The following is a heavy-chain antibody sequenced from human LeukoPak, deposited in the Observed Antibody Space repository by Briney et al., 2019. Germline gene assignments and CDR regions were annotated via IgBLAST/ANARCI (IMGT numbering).Heavy chain of an antibody. Sequence: SETLSLTCTVSGGSISRSTYYWGWIRQPPGKGLEWIGSIFYSGNTYYNPSLKSRLAISVDTSKNQFSLKRNSMTAADTAVYYCGRHLSGSYPPGGFDYWGQGTLVTVSS. V-gene: IGHV4-39*01. J-gene: IGHJ4*02. CDR2: IFYSGNT. CDR3: GRHLSGSYPPGGFDY. D-gene: IGHD1-26*01. CDR1: GGSISRSTYY.